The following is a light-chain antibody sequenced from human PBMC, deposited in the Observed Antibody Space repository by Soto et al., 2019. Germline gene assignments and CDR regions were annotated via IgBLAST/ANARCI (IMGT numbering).Light chain of an antibody. CDR1: QAVNTR. CDR2: LAS. V-gene: IGKV3-11*01. Sequence: EIVLTQSPGNLFSFPRARVTLSFRASQAVNTRLAWYEHKPGQAPRLLIYLASNRAAGVPARFSGSGSGTDFTLTISDVAPEDFAVYYCHQRQSWTRTFGQGTKGDSK. CDR3: HQRQSWTRT. J-gene: IGKJ1*01.